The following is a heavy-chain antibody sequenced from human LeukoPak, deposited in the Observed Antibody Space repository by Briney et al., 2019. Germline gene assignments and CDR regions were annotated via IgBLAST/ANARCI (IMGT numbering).Heavy chain of an antibody. CDR3: ASPGDNYAILGLDY. Sequence: PAGSLRLSCAASGFTLSKYWMHWVRQAPGKGLAWVSRISSGSTTTAYADSVKGRFTISRDSAKNLLYLQMNSLRVEDTAMYYCASPGDNYAILGLDYWGQGTLVTVSS. V-gene: IGHV3-74*01. D-gene: IGHD3-9*01. CDR2: ISSGSTTT. CDR1: GFTLSKYW. J-gene: IGHJ4*02.